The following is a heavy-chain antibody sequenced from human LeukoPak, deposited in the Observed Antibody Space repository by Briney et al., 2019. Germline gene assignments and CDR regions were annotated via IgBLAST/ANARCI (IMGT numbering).Heavy chain of an antibody. D-gene: IGHD3-16*01. CDR1: GFTFNNYA. V-gene: IGHV3-7*04. CDR3: ARDSTLSNY. CDR2: IKYDGSET. Sequence: PGGSLRLSCAASGFTFNNYAMSWVRQAPGKGLEWVATIKYDGSETYYVDSVRGRFSISRDNAKNSLYLQMNSLSAEDTAVYYCARDSTLSNYWGQGTLVTVSS. J-gene: IGHJ4*02.